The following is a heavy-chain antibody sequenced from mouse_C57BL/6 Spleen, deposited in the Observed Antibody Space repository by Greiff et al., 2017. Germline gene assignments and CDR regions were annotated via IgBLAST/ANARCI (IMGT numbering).Heavy chain of an antibody. V-gene: IGHV1-54*01. CDR2: INPGSGGT. CDR3: ARDYGDY. CDR1: GYAFTNYL. Sequence: VQLQQSGAELVRPGTSVKVSCKASGYAFTNYLIEWVKQRPGQGLEWIGMINPGSGGTNYNEKFKGKATLTADKSSSTAYMQLSSLTSEDSAVYFCARDYGDYWGQGTTLTVSS. D-gene: IGHD1-1*02. J-gene: IGHJ2*01.